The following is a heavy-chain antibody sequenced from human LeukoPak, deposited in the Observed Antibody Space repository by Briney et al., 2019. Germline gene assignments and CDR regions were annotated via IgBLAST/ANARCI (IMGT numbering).Heavy chain of an antibody. Sequence: PGGSLRLSCAASGFTFSSYSMNWVRQAPGKGLEWVSSISSSSSYIYYADSVKGRFTISRDNAKNSLYLQMSSLRAEDTAVYYCARTGGSGIGTFDYRGQGTLVTVSS. D-gene: IGHD3-10*01. CDR3: ARTGGSGIGTFDY. CDR1: GFTFSSYS. CDR2: ISSSSSYI. J-gene: IGHJ4*02. V-gene: IGHV3-21*01.